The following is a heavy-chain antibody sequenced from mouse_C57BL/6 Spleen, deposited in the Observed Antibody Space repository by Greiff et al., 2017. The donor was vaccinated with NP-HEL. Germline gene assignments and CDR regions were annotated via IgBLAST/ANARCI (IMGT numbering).Heavy chain of an antibody. CDR2: INPGSGGT. CDR1: GYAFTNYL. D-gene: IGHD1-1*01. Sequence: VQLQQSGAELVRPGTSVKVSCKASGYAFTNYLIEWVKQRPGQGLEWIGVINPGSGGTNYNEKFKGKATLTADKSSSTAYMQLSSLTSEDSAVYFCSRVGGSTPYYAMDLWGQGTSVTVSS. V-gene: IGHV1-54*01. CDR3: SRVGGSTPYYAMDL. J-gene: IGHJ4*01.